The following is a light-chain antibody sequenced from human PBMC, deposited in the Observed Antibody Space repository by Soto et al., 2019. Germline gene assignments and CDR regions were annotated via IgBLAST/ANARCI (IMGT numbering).Light chain of an antibody. CDR2: GAS. V-gene: IGKV3-20*01. CDR3: QQYAEAPIT. Sequence: EIVLTQSPGTLSLSPGEGATLSCRASQSVGRNYLAWFQQNPGQPPRLLISGASSRAAGIPDKFSGSGSGTDFTLTISRLEPEDFAAYFCQQYAEAPITFGQGTRLEIK. J-gene: IGKJ5*01. CDR1: QSVGRNY.